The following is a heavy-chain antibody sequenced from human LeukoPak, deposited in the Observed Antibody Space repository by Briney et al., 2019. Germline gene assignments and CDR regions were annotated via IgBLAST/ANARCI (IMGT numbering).Heavy chain of an antibody. CDR1: GFTFSSYG. V-gene: IGHV3-23*01. CDR2: ISGSGGNT. D-gene: IGHD3-22*01. J-gene: IGHJ3*02. CDR3: AKDGELTMIVVVPYPGAFDI. Sequence: GGTLRLSCAASGFTFSSYGMSWVRQAPGKGLEWVSAISGSGGNTYYADSVKGRFTISRDNSKNTLYLQMNSLRAEDTAVYYCAKDGELTMIVVVPYPGAFDIWGQGTMVTVSS.